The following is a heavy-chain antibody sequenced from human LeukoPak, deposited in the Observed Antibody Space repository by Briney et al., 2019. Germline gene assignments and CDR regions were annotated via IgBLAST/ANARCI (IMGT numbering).Heavy chain of an antibody. J-gene: IGHJ4*02. CDR2: ISGSGGST. CDR1: GFTFSSYA. CDR3: ASSLAVVAATSYFDY. V-gene: IGHV3-23*01. D-gene: IGHD2-15*01. Sequence: PGGSLRLSCAASGFTFSSYAMSWVRQAPGKGLEWVSAISGSGGSTYYADSVKGRFTISRDNSKNTLYLQMNSLRAEDTAVYYCASSLAVVAATSYFDYWGEETLLTVSS.